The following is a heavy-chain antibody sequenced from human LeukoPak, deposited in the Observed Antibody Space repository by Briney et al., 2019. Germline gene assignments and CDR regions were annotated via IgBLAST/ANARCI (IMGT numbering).Heavy chain of an antibody. Sequence: PGGSLRLSCAASGFTFSSYGMSWVRQAPGKGLEWVSAISGSGGSTYYADSVKGRFTIPRDNAKNSLYLQMNSLRAEDTALYYCARNVFRIRLLWFGELLSWGQGTLVTVSS. V-gene: IGHV3-23*01. CDR2: ISGSGGST. J-gene: IGHJ5*02. D-gene: IGHD3-10*01. CDR1: GFTFSSYG. CDR3: ARNVFRIRLLWFGELLS.